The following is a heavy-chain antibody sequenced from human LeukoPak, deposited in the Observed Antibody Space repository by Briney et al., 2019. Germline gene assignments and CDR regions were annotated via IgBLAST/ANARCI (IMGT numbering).Heavy chain of an antibody. CDR3: ARFLSSGWQEYFQH. V-gene: IGHV3-21*01. Sequence: GGSLRLSCAASGFTFSSYSMNWVRQAPGKGLEWVSSISSSSSYIYYADSVKGRFTISRDNAKNSLYLQMNSLRAEDTAVYYCARFLSSGWQEYFQHWGQGTLVTVSS. CDR1: GFTFSSYS. J-gene: IGHJ1*01. D-gene: IGHD6-19*01. CDR2: ISSSSSYI.